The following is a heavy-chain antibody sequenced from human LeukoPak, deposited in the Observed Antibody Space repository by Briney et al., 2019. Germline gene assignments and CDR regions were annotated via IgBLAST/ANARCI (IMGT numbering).Heavy chain of an antibody. J-gene: IGHJ6*02. D-gene: IGHD5-18*01. CDR2: ISYDGSNK. CDR3: AKDKKIGYSYGSQYYYYGMDV. V-gene: IGHV3-30*18. Sequence: GGSLRLSCAASGFTFSSYGMHWVRQAPGKGLEWVAVISYDGSNKYYADSVKGRFTISRDNSKNTLYLQMNSLRAEDTAVYYCAKDKKIGYSYGSQYYYYGMDVWGQGTTVTVSS. CDR1: GFTFSSYG.